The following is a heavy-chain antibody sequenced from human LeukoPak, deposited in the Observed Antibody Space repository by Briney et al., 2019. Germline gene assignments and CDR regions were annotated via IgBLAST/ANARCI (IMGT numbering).Heavy chain of an antibody. D-gene: IGHD3-10*01. CDR3: ARGITMAN. J-gene: IGHJ4*02. V-gene: IGHV3-23*01. Sequence: GGSLRLSCAASGFTFSNYAMSWVRQAPGKGPEWVSYIRGGGAVTHYAESVKGRFTISRDDAKNSLYLQMNSLRAEDTAVYYCARGITMANWGQGTLVTVSS. CDR1: GFTFSNYA. CDR2: IRGGGAVT.